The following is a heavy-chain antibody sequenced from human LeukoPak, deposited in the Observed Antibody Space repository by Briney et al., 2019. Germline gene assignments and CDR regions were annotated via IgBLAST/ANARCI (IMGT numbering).Heavy chain of an antibody. CDR3: ARDRGSGWYGDLGY. V-gene: IGHV3-9*01. D-gene: IGHD6-19*01. CDR1: GFTFDDYA. CDR2: ISWNSGSI. Sequence: HSGGSLRLSCAASGFTFDDYAMHWVRQAPGKGLEWVSCISWNSGSIGYADSVKGRFTISRDNAKNSLYLQVNSLRDEDTAVYYCARDRGSGWYGDLGYWGQGTLVTVSS. J-gene: IGHJ4*02.